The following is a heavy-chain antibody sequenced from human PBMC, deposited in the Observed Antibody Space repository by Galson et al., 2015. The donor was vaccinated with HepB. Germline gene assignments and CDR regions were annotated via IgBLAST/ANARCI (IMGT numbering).Heavy chain of an antibody. V-gene: IGHV3-23*01. CDR1: GFTFSSYA. CDR2: ISGSGGST. CDR3: AKGLYYYGSGSYVDY. Sequence: SLRLSCAASGFTFSSYAMSWVRQAPGKGLEWVSAISGSGGSTYYADSVKGRFTISRDNSKNTLYLQMNSLRAEDTAVYYCAKGLYYYGSGSYVDYWGQGTLVTVSS. J-gene: IGHJ4*02. D-gene: IGHD3-10*01.